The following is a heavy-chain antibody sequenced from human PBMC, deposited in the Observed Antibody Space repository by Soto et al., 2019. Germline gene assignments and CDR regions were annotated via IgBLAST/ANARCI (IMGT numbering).Heavy chain of an antibody. V-gene: IGHV4-59*01. CDR1: GGSISSYY. CDR3: ARDNIASDGGYYPVMYNWFDP. J-gene: IGHJ5*02. D-gene: IGHD3-22*01. Sequence: SETLSLTCTVSGGSISSYYWSWIRQPPGKGLEWIGYIYYSGSTNYNPSLKSRVTTSVDTSKNQFSLKLSSVTAADTAVYYCARDNIASDGGYYPVMYNWFDPWGQGTLVTVSS. CDR2: IYYSGST.